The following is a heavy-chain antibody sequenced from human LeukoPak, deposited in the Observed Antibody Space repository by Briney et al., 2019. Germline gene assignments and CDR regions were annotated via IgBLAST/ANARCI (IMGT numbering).Heavy chain of an antibody. V-gene: IGHV1-2*02. CDR1: GYTFTGYY. J-gene: IGHJ5*02. D-gene: IGHD3-10*01. CDR3: ARDGAYGSGSYYDHNWFDP. Sequence: ASVKVSCKASGYTFTGYYMHWVRQAPGQGLEWMGWINPNSGGTNYAQKFQGRVTMARDTSISTAYMELSRLRSDDTAVYYCARDGAYGSGSYYDHNWFDPWGQGTLVTVSS. CDR2: INPNSGGT.